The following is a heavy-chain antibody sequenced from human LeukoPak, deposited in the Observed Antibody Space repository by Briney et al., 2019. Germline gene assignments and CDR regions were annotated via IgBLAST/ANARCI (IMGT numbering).Heavy chain of an antibody. V-gene: IGHV3-53*01. D-gene: IGHD6-13*01. CDR3: ARALWYSSSWYGGIDY. CDR2: IYSGGST. Sequence: PGGSLRLSCAASGLTVSSNYMSWVRQAPGKGLEWVSVIYSGGSTYYADSVKGRFTISRDNSKNTLYLQMNSLRAEDTAVYYCARALWYSSSWYGGIDYWGQGTLVTVSS. CDR1: GLTVSSNY. J-gene: IGHJ4*02.